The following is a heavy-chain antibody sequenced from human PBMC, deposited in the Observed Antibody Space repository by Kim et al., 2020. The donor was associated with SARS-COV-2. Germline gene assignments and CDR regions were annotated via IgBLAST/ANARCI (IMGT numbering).Heavy chain of an antibody. CDR1: GGSVSSGSYY. D-gene: IGHD3-22*01. J-gene: IGHJ3*02. CDR3: ARARQVYDSSGYDAFDI. Sequence: SETLSLTCTVSGGSVSSGSYYWSWIRQPPGKGLVWIGYIYYSGSTNYNPSLKSRVTISVDTSKNQFSLKLSSVTAADTAVYYCARARQVYDSSGYDAFDIWGQGTMVTVSS. V-gene: IGHV4-61*01. CDR2: IYYSGST.